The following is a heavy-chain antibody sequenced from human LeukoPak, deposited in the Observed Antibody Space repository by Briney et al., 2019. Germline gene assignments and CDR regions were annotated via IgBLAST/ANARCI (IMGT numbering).Heavy chain of an antibody. CDR2: IYYSGST. CDR1: GGSISSSSYY. V-gene: IGHV4-39*01. CDR3: VRKTYYYDSSVVNWFDP. J-gene: IGHJ5*02. D-gene: IGHD3-22*01. Sequence: SETLSLTCTVSGGSISSSSYYWGWIRQPPGKGLEWIGSIYYSGSTYYNPSLKSRVTISVDTSKNQFSLKLSSVTAADTAVYYCVRKTYYYDSSVVNWFDPWGQGTLVTVSS.